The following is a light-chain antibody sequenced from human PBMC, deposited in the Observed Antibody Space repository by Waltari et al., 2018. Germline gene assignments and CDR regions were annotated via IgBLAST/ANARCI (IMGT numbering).Light chain of an antibody. CDR3: SSYTSSNTVI. J-gene: IGLJ2*01. V-gene: IGLV2-14*01. CDR2: DVS. Sequence: QSALTQPASVSGSPGQSLTISCTGTSSDVGGYNYVSWYQQYPGKVPKLMIYDVSKWPSGVSNRFSGSKSGNTASLTISGLQAEDKADYYCSSYTSSNTVIFGGGTKLTVL. CDR1: SSDVGGYNY.